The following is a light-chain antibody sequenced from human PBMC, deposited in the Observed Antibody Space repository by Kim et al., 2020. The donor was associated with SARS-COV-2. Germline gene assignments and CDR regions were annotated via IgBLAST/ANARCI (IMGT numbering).Light chain of an antibody. J-gene: IGKJ1*01. CDR2: GAS. CDR3: QHYGTSPRP. V-gene: IGKV3-20*01. CDR1: QSVSNIY. Sequence: SPGERAPLSFRASQSVSNIYVAWYQQKPGLAPRLLIYGASSRASGIPDRFSGSGSGTDFTLTISRLEPEDFAVYYCQHYGTSPRPFGQGTKVDIK.